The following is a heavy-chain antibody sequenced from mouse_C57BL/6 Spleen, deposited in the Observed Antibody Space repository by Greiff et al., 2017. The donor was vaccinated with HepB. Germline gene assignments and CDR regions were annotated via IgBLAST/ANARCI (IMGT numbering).Heavy chain of an antibody. CDR1: GYTFTSYW. V-gene: IGHV1-64*01. J-gene: IGHJ2*01. CDR2: IHPNSGST. Sequence: QVQLQQPGAELVKPGASVKLSCKASGYTFTSYWMHWVKQRPGQGLEWIGMIHPNSGSTNYNEKFKSKATLTVDKSSSTAYMQLSSLTSEDSAVYYCARVGGYDVDYFDYWGQGTTLTVSS. CDR3: ARVGGYDVDYFDY. D-gene: IGHD2-2*01.